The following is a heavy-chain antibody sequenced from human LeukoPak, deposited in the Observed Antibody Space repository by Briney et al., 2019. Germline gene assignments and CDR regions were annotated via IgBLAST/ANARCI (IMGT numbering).Heavy chain of an antibody. V-gene: IGHV4-59*01. Sequence: PSETLSLTCIVSGGSISSYYWSWIRQPPGKGLEWIGYIFYSGSTNYNPSLESRVTISVDTSKNQFSPKLSSVTAADTAVYYCARTSGMTTVYYYYMDVWGKGTTVTVSS. J-gene: IGHJ6*03. D-gene: IGHD4-11*01. CDR2: IFYSGST. CDR1: GGSISSYY. CDR3: ARTSGMTTVYYYYMDV.